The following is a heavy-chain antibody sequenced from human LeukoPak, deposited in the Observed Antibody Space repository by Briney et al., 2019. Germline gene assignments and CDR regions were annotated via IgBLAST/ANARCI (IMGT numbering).Heavy chain of an antibody. J-gene: IGHJ5*02. D-gene: IGHD3-16*01. Sequence: SETLSLTCAVYGVSFSGYYWSWIRQPPGKGLEWIGEINHSGSTNYNPSPKSRVTISVDTSKNQFSLKLSSVTAADTAVYYCARRLRARTYWFDPWGQGTLVTVSS. CDR2: INHSGST. CDR1: GVSFSGYY. CDR3: ARRLRARTYWFDP. V-gene: IGHV4-34*01.